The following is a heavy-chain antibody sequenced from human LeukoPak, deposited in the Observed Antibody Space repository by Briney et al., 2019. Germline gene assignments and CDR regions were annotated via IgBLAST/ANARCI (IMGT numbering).Heavy chain of an antibody. CDR2: ITSSGRSM. V-gene: IGHV3-48*03. J-gene: IGHJ4*02. D-gene: IGHD6-19*01. CDR1: KFTFSNYV. CDR3: ARNVGSGWVGN. Sequence: GGSLRLSCAASKFTFSNYVMNWVRQAPGKGLEWVSQITSSGRSMYYADSVKGRFTISRDNAKNTLYLQMNSLRAEDTAVYYCARNVGSGWVGNWGQGTLVTVSS.